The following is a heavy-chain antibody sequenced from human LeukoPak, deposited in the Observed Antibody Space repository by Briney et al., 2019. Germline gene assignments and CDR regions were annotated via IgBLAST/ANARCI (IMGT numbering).Heavy chain of an antibody. CDR2: TYYRSKWYN. Sequence: SQTLSLTCAISGDSVSSNSAAWNWIRQSPSRGLEWLGKTYYRSKWYNDYAVSVKSRITINPGTSKNQFSLQLNSVTPEDTAVYYCARERGYSSSWYRDYYYYGMDVWGQGTTVTVSS. V-gene: IGHV6-1*01. J-gene: IGHJ6*02. D-gene: IGHD6-13*01. CDR1: GDSVSSNSAA. CDR3: ARERGYSSSWYRDYYYYGMDV.